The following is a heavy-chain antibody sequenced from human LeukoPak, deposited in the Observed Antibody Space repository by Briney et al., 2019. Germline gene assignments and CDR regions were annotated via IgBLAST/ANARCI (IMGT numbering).Heavy chain of an antibody. CDR1: GGSISSSSYY. Sequence: SETLSLTCTVSGGSISSSSYYWGWIRQPPGKGLEWIGSIYYSGSTYYNPSLKSRVTISVDTSKNQLSLKLSSVTAADTAVYYCARHVEVFYYYYYYYMDVWGKGTTVTVSS. J-gene: IGHJ6*03. V-gene: IGHV4-39*01. CDR3: ARHVEVFYYYYYYYMDV. CDR2: IYYSGST. D-gene: IGHD1-1*01.